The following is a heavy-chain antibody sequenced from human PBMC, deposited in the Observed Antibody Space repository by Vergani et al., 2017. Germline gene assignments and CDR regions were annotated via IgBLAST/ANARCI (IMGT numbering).Heavy chain of an antibody. D-gene: IGHD3-10*01. CDR1: GYSVGSGYY. V-gene: IGHV4-38-2*01. J-gene: IGHJ4*02. CDR3: ARQNPYGSAHVDF. CDR2: VHRNGNT. Sequence: QVQLQESGPGLVKSSETLSLNFAVSGYSVGSGYYWGWIRQPPGRGLECIGCVHRNGNTYYTSSLRSRATISRDTSKNQFSLRLTSVTAADTAVYYCARQNPYGSAHVDFWGRGVLVTVSA.